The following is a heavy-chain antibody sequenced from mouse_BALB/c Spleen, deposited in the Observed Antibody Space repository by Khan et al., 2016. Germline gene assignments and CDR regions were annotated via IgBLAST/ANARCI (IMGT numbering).Heavy chain of an antibody. CDR2: ILPRSGST. J-gene: IGHJ2*01. CDR1: GYTFSSYW. V-gene: IGHV1-9*01. Sequence: QVQLQQSGAELMKPGASVKISCKAAGYTFSSYWIEWIKQRPGHGLEWIGGILPRSGSTNYNEKFKVKATFTADTSSNTAYIQLSSLTSEDSAVXYCARCTDCWGQGPTPTVSS. CDR3: ARCTDC.